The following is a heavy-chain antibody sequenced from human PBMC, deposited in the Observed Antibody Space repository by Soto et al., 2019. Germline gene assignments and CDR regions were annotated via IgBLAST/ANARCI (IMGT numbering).Heavy chain of an antibody. J-gene: IGHJ4*02. V-gene: IGHV3-49*04. D-gene: IGHD5-18*01. CDR1: GFTFGDSA. CDR2: IRTKTFGGTA. CDR3: IRDMKYSYYFEAGH. Sequence: EVQVVESGGGLVQPGQSLRLSCFASGFTFGDSAFSWVRQAPGKGLEWVGFIRTKTFGGTAEYAASVKDRFSISRDDSKSIAYLQMNSLKTEDTAVYYCIRDMKYSYYFEAGHWGQGTLVTVSS.